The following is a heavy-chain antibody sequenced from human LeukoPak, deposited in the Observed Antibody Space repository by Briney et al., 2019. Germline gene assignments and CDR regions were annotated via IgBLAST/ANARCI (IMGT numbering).Heavy chain of an antibody. Sequence: SETLPLTCAVSGGSISSGGYSWSWIRQPPGKGLEWIGYIYHSGSTYYNPSLKSRVTISVDRSKNQFSLKLSSVTAADTAVYYCARANGITGTSFDYWGQGTLVTVSS. J-gene: IGHJ4*02. CDR3: ARANGITGTSFDY. CDR1: GGSISSGGYS. CDR2: IYHSGST. D-gene: IGHD1-20*01. V-gene: IGHV4-30-2*01.